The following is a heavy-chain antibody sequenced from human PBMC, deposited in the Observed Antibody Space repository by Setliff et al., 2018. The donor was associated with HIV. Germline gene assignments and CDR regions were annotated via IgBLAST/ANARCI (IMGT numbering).Heavy chain of an antibody. Sequence: GGSLRLSCAPSGFTFGSYAMSWVRQAPGKGLEWVSVISGSGDSTFYADSLKGRFTISRENSKNTLYLQMNSLRPEDTAVYYCAKAELSSGRYYFDYWGQGTLVTVS. D-gene: IGHD6-19*01. J-gene: IGHJ4*02. CDR1: GFTFGSYA. CDR3: AKAELSSGRYYFDY. CDR2: ISGSGDST. V-gene: IGHV3-23*01.